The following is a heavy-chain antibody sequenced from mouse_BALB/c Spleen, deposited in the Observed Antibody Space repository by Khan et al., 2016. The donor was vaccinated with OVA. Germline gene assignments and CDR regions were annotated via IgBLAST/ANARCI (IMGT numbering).Heavy chain of an antibody. J-gene: IGHJ2*01. Sequence: DLVKPGASVKLSCKASGYTFTSYWINWIKQRPGQGLEWIGRIAPGGGSIYYNEMFTDKATLTVDTSSSTAYIQLNSLSSEDSAVYDCARANGDNVPLDYWGQSTTLTGSS. CDR2: IAPGGGSI. CDR1: GYTFTSYW. D-gene: IGHD1-1*01. V-gene: IGHV1S41*01. CDR3: ARANGDNVPLDY.